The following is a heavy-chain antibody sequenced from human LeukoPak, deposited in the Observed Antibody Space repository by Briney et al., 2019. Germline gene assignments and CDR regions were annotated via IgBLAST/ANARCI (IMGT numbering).Heavy chain of an antibody. V-gene: IGHV3-53*01. CDR2: IYSGGST. CDR1: GFTVSSNY. CDR3: AKDGPGDFWSGYYNPYYFDY. Sequence: GGSLRLSCAASGFTVSSNYMSWVRQAPGKGLEWVSVIYSGGSTYYADSVKGRFTISRDNSKNTLYLQMNSLRAEDTAVYYCAKDGPGDFWSGYYNPYYFDYWGQGTLVTVSS. J-gene: IGHJ4*02. D-gene: IGHD3-3*01.